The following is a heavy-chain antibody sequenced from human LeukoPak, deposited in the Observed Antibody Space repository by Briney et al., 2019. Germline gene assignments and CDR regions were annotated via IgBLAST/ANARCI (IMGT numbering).Heavy chain of an antibody. J-gene: IGHJ4*02. V-gene: IGHV3-48*01. D-gene: IGHD6-13*01. CDR3: ASTIYSRSWYFDY. Sequence: GGSLRLSCAASGFTFSGYTMNWVRQAPGKGLEWISFISSSTTIYYADSVKGRFTISRDNAKNSLYLQMNSLRAEDTAVYYCASTIYSRSWYFDYWGQGTLVTVSS. CDR2: ISSSTTI. CDR1: GFTFSGYT.